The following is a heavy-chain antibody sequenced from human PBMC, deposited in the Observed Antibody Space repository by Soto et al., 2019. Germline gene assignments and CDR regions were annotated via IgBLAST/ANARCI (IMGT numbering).Heavy chain of an antibody. CDR2: IYYSGST. CDR1: GGSISSGGYY. D-gene: IGHD3-9*01. V-gene: IGHV4-31*03. Sequence: SETLSLTCTVSGGSISSGGYYWSWIRQHPGKGLEWIGYIYYSGSTYYNPSLKSRVTISVDTSKNQFSLKLSSVTAADAAVYYCARDLSPYYDILTGYCAGGWFDPWGQGTLVTVSS. CDR3: ARDLSPYYDILTGYCAGGWFDP. J-gene: IGHJ5*02.